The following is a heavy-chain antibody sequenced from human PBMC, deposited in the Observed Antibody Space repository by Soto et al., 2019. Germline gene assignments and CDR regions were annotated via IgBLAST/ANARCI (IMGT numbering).Heavy chain of an antibody. CDR1: GFTFTSSA. V-gene: IGHV1-58*01. J-gene: IGHJ6*02. CDR2: IVVGSGNT. Sequence: MQLVQSGPEVKKPGTSVKVSCKASGFTFTSSAVQWVRQARGQRLEWIGWIVVGSGNTNYAQKFQERVAITRDMSTSTAYMELSSLRSEDTAVYYCAADRGLGTASYYYYGMDVWGQGTTFTVSS. D-gene: IGHD2-21*02. CDR3: AADRGLGTASYYYYGMDV.